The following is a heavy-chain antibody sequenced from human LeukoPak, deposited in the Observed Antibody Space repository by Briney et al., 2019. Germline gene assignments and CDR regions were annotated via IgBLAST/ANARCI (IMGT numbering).Heavy chain of an antibody. V-gene: IGHV4-4*07. CDR3: ARGLYYDILTGLLEGWFDP. J-gene: IGHJ5*02. CDR1: GVSISSYY. D-gene: IGHD3-9*01. CDR2: IYTSGST. Sequence: SETLSLTCTVSGVSISSYYWSWIRQPAGKGLEWIGRIYTSGSTNYNPSLKSRGTMSLDTSKNQISLMLSSVTAADWAVYYCARGLYYDILTGLLEGWFDPWGPGNLVTVSS.